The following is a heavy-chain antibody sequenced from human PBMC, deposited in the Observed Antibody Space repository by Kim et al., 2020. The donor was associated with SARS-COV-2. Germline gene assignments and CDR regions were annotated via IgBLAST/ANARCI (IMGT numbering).Heavy chain of an antibody. J-gene: IGHJ4*02. D-gene: IGHD3-3*01. V-gene: IGHV3-21*01. Sequence: GGSLRLSCAASGFTFSSYSMNWVRQAPGKGLEWVSSISSSSSYIYYADSVKGRFTISRDNAKNSLYLQMNSLRAEDTAVYYCFSAGGVVQSAQYWGQGTLVTVSS. CDR2: ISSSSSYI. CDR3: FSAGGVVQSAQY. CDR1: GFTFSSYS.